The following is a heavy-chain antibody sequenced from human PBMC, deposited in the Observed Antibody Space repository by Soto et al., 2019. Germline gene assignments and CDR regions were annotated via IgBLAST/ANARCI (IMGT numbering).Heavy chain of an antibody. CDR3: ARDHHVVVPAALFDY. J-gene: IGHJ4*02. CDR1: GFTFSSYG. Sequence: QVQLVESGGGVVQPGRSLRLSCAASGFTFSSYGMHWVRQAPGKGLEWVAVIWYDGRNKYYVDSVKGRFTISRDNSKNTLYLQMNSLRAEDTAVYYCARDHHVVVPAALFDYLGQGTLVTVSS. V-gene: IGHV3-33*01. D-gene: IGHD2-2*01. CDR2: IWYDGRNK.